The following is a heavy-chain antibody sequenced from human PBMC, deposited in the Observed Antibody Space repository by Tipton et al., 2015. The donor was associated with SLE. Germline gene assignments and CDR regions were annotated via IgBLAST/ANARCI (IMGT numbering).Heavy chain of an antibody. CDR3: ARGLDYYDRSGTYDY. CDR1: GYSISSGYY. V-gene: IGHV4-38-2*01. CDR2: IYYSGST. D-gene: IGHD3-22*01. Sequence: TLSLTCAVSGYSISSGYYWGWIRQPPGKGLEWIGSIYYSGSTYYNPSLKSRVTISVDTSKNQFSLKLSSVTAADTAVYYCARGLDYYDRSGTYDYWGQGTQVTVSS. J-gene: IGHJ4*02.